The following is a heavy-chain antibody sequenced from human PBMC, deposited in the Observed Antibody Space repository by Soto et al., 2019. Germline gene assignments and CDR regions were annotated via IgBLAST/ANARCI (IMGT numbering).Heavy chain of an antibody. CDR1: GGSISSYC. CDR2: MYHSGST. J-gene: IGHJ4*02. V-gene: IGHV4-59*04. Sequence: SETLSLTCTVSGGSISSYCWSWIRQPPGKGLEWIGYMYHSGSTYYNPSLKSRVTISIDRSKNQFSLKLSSVTAADTAVYYCASVPDYWGQGILVTVSS. CDR3: ASVPDY. D-gene: IGHD2-2*01.